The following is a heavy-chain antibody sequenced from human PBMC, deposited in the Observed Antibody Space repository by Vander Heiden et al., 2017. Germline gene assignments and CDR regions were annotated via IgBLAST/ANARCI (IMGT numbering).Heavy chain of an antibody. V-gene: IGHV1-69*01. D-gene: IGHD3-22*01. CDR1: GGTFSSYA. CDR3: AANYYDSSGYYRYYYYGMDV. J-gene: IGHJ6*02. Sequence: QVQLVQSGAEVKKHGSSVKGSCKASGGTFSSYAISWVRQAPGQGREWMGGIIPILGTANYAQNFQGRVTITADESTSTAYMELSSLRSEDTAVYYCAANYYDSSGYYRYYYYGMDVWGQGTTVTVSS. CDR2: IIPILGTA.